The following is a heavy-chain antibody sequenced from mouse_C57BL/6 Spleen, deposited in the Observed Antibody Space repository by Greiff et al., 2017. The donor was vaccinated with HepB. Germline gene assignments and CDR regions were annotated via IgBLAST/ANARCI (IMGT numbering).Heavy chain of an antibody. CDR2: INPSSGYT. V-gene: IGHV1-4*01. CDR1: GYTFTSYT. J-gene: IGHJ2*01. CDR3: ARSDGYEVYFDY. Sequence: VQLQQSGAELARPGASVKMSCKASGYTFTSYTMHWVKQRPGQGLEWIGYINPSSGYTKYNQKFKDKATLTADKSSSTAYMQLSSLTSEDSAVYYCARSDGYEVYFDYWGQGTTLTVSS. D-gene: IGHD2-2*01.